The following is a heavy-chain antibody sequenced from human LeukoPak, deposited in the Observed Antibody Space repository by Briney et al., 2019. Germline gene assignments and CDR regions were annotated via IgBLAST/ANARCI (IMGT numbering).Heavy chain of an antibody. CDR2: IYYSGST. CDR1: GGSISSYY. Sequence: PSETLSLTCTVSGGSISSYYWSWIRQPPGKGLEWIGYIYYSGSTNYNPSLKSRVTISVDTSKNQFSLKLSSVTAADTAVYYCARTNPGYNFDYWGQGTLVTASS. CDR3: ARTNPGYNFDY. V-gene: IGHV4-59*01. D-gene: IGHD5-18*01. J-gene: IGHJ4*02.